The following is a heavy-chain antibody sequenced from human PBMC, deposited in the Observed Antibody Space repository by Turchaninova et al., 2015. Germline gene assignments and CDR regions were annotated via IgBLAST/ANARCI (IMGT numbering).Heavy chain of an antibody. CDR3: ARAYYGDPSYYFDY. CDR1: GGFISSYY. J-gene: IGHJ4*02. Sequence: QVQLQESGPGLVKPSENLSLTCTVSGGFISSYYWSRIRQPPGKGLEWLGYVYYSGSTNYNPSLEGRVPISVDTSKNQFSLKLNSVTAADTAVYYCARAYYGDPSYYFDYWGQGTLVTVSS. V-gene: IGHV4-59*01. CDR2: VYYSGST. D-gene: IGHD4-17*01.